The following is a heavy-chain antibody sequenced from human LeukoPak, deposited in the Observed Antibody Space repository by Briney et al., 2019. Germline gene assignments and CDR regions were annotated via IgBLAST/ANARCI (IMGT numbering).Heavy chain of an antibody. CDR3: AGPQTSGWWGFDY. CDR2: IWYDGSNK. J-gene: IGHJ4*02. D-gene: IGHD2-15*01. Sequence: GGSLRLSCAASGFTFSSYGMHWVRQAPGKGLELEAVIWYDGSNKYYADSVKGRFTISRDNSKNTLYLQMNSLRAEDTAVYYCAGPQTSGWWGFDYWGQGTPVTVSS. V-gene: IGHV3-33*01. CDR1: GFTFSSYG.